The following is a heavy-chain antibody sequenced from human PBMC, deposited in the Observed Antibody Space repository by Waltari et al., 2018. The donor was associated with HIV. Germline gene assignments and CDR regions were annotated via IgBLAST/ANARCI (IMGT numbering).Heavy chain of an antibody. V-gene: IGHV4-59*01. D-gene: IGHD3-10*01. CDR1: GVPISSYY. J-gene: IGHJ5*02. CDR2: MSDSGDI. CDR3: ARGAGVLGSRLEP. Sequence: QVQLQESGPGLVKPSETLSLTCIVSGVPISSYYWSWIRQPPGRGLEWIGYMSDSGDIKYNTSFISRATISVLTSKNRFSLKLESVTAADTAIYYCARGAGVLGSRLEPWGQGTLVAVSS.